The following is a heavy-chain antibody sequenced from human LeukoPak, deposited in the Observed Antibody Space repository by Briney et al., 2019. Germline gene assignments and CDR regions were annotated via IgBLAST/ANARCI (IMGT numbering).Heavy chain of an antibody. CDR2: INHSGST. Sequence: SETLSLTCAVYGGSFSGYYWSWIRQPPGKGLEWIGEINHSGSTNYNPSLKSRVTISVDTSKNQFSLKLSSVTAADTAVYYCARDGVQQLVHWFDPWGQGTLVTVSS. V-gene: IGHV4-34*01. CDR3: ARDGVQQLVHWFDP. D-gene: IGHD6-6*01. J-gene: IGHJ5*02. CDR1: GGSFSGYY.